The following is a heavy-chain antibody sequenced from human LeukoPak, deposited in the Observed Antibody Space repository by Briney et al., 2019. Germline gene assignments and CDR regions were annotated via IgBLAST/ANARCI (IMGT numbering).Heavy chain of an antibody. J-gene: IGHJ4*02. V-gene: IGHV4-34*01. CDR2: INHSGST. CDR3: ARGGWVGDHKPFDY. CDR1: GVTFSGYY. D-gene: IGHD3-10*01. Sequence: PSETLSLTCAVYGVTFSGYYWSWIRQPPGKGLEWIGEINHSGSTNYNPSLKSRVTISVDTSKNQFSLKLSSVTAADTAVYYCARGGWVGDHKPFDYWGQGTLVTVSS.